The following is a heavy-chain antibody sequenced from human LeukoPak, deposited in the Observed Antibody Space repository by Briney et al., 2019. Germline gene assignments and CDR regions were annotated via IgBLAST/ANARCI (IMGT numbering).Heavy chain of an antibody. CDR3: ATDRSSGWSDWDY. Sequence: SETLSLTCAVSGGSISSSNWWSWVRQPPGKGLEWIGEIYHSGSTNYNPSLKSRVTISVDKSKNQFSLKLSSVTAADTAVYYCATDRSSGWSDWDYWGQGTLVTVSS. CDR1: GGSISSSNW. D-gene: IGHD6-19*01. J-gene: IGHJ4*02. CDR2: IYHSGST. V-gene: IGHV4-4*02.